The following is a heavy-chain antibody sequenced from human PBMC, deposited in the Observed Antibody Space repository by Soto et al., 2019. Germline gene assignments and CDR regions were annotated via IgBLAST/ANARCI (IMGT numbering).Heavy chain of an antibody. CDR1: GFTFSSYE. V-gene: IGHV3-48*03. Sequence: GGSLRLSCAASGFTFSSYEMNWVRQAPGKGLEWVSYISSSGSTIYYADSVKGRFTISRDNAKNSLYLQMNSLRAEDTAVYYCARDHAGYYDSSGYYPGAFDIWGQGTMVTVSS. D-gene: IGHD3-22*01. CDR2: ISSSGSTI. J-gene: IGHJ3*02. CDR3: ARDHAGYYDSSGYYPGAFDI.